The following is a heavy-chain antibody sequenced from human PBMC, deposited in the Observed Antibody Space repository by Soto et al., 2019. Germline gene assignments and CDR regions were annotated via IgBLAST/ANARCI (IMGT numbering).Heavy chain of an antibody. J-gene: IGHJ3*02. D-gene: IGHD6-19*01. CDR2: IYPGDSDT. CDR1: GYSFTSYW. Sequence: GESLKISCKGSGYSFTSYWIGWVRQMPGKGLEWMGIIYPGDSDTRYSPAFQGQVTISADKSISTAYLQWSSLKASDTAMYYCARQVSDSSGWYLIWGQGTMVTVSS. CDR3: ARQVSDSSGWYLI. V-gene: IGHV5-51*01.